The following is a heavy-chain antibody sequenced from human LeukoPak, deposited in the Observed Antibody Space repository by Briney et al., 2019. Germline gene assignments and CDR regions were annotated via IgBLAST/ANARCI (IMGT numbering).Heavy chain of an antibody. D-gene: IGHD6-19*01. CDR2: IRNKAYSGTT. J-gene: IGHJ4*02. CDR3: TRTSISGWYGYLDY. CDR1: GFTFSSYS. Sequence: GGSLRLSCAASGFTFSSYSMNWVRQAPGKGLEWLGFIRNKAYSGTTEYAASVEGRFTISRDDSKGIAYLQMNSLKSEDTAVYYCTRTSISGWYGYLDYWGQGTLVTASS. V-gene: IGHV3-49*04.